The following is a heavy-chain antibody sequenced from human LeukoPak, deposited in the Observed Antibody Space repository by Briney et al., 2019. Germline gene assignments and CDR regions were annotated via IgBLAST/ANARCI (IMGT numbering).Heavy chain of an antibody. Sequence: ASVKVSFKASGYTFTSYDINWVRQATGQGREWMGWMNPNSGNTGSAQRFQGRVTMTRDTSISTAYMELSSLTSEDTAVYYCARGPLVRLPSSFDPWGQGTLVTVSS. J-gene: IGHJ5*02. CDR2: MNPNSGNT. CDR3: ARGPLVRLPSSFDP. CDR1: GYTFTSYD. V-gene: IGHV1-8*01. D-gene: IGHD3-16*02.